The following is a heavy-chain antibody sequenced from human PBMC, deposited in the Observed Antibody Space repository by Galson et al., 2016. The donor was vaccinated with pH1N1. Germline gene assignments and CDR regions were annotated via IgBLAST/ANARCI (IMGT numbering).Heavy chain of an antibody. CDR2: IFYSGST. Sequence: ETLSLTCTVSGGSISSSSYYWGWIRQPPGKGLEWIGSIFYSGSTYYNPSLKSRVTISVDTSKNQFSLKLTSVTAADTAVYYCAGHRPRPVVVPAAASDWGQRTLVTVSS. J-gene: IGHJ4*02. D-gene: IGHD2-2*01. CDR1: GGSISSSSYY. CDR3: AGHRPRPVVVPAAASD. V-gene: IGHV4-39*01.